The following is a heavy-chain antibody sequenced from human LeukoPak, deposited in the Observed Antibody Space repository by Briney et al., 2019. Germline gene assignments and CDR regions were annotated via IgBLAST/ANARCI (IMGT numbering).Heavy chain of an antibody. Sequence: PGRSLRLSCSASGFTFDDYAMHWVRQTPGKGLEWVSGISWNSGSTGYADSVKGRFTISRDNAKNSLYLQMNSLRAEDTALYYCAKARGYSYDPPDYWGQGTLVTVSS. CDR2: ISWNSGST. J-gene: IGHJ4*02. D-gene: IGHD5-18*01. V-gene: IGHV3-9*01. CDR3: AKARGYSYDPPDY. CDR1: GFTFDDYA.